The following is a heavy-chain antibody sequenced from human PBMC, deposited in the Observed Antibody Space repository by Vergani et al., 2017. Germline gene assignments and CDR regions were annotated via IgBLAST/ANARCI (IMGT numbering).Heavy chain of an antibody. CDR1: GFTFSSYS. J-gene: IGHJ6*03. V-gene: IGHV3-21*01. CDR3: ARVAARPGFYYDYMDV. CDR2: ISSSSSYI. D-gene: IGHD6-6*01. Sequence: EVQLVESGGGLVKPGGSLRLSCAASGFTFSSYSMKWVRQAQGKGLEWVSYISSSSSYIYYADSVKGRFTIARDNAKNSLYLQMNSLRAEDTAVYYCARVAARPGFYYDYMDVWGKGTTVTVSS.